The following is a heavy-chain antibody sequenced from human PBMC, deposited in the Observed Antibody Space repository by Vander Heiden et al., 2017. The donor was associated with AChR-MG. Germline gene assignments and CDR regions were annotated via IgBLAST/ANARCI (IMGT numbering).Heavy chain of an antibody. CDR2: VRSRAT. CDR1: GFPLGDYA. CDR3: TRGNTVVGAKYYFDY. V-gene: IGHV3-49*04. Sequence: EVQLVESGGDLVQQGRSLRLSCTASGFPLGDYAMTWVRQAPGKGLEWVGFVRSRATEYAASVKGRFTISRDDSKSVAYLQLNSLTSEDTAVYYCTRGNTVVGAKYYFDYWGQGTLVTVAS. D-gene: IGHD1-26*01. J-gene: IGHJ4*02.